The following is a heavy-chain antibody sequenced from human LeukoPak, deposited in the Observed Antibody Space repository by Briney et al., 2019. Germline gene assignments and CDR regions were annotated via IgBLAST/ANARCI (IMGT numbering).Heavy chain of an antibody. V-gene: IGHV4-59*01. CDR1: GGSISSYY. J-gene: IGHJ3*02. CDR2: IYYSGST. D-gene: IGHD3-3*01. Sequence: SETLSLTCTVSGGSISSYYWSWLRQPPGKGLEWIGDIYYSGSTNYNPSLKSRVTISVDTSKNQFSLKLSSVTAADTAVYYCARWDYDFWSGDAFDIWGQGTMVTVSS. CDR3: ARWDYDFWSGDAFDI.